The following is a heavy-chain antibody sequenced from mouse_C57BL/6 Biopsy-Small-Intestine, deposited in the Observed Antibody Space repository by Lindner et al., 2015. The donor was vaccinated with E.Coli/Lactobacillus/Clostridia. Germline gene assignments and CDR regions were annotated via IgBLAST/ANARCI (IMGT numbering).Heavy chain of an antibody. CDR3: ARSYGNSFDY. CDR1: GYAFSTYW. V-gene: IGHV1-80*01. CDR2: IYPGDGDT. Sequence: VQLQESGAELVKPGASVKISCKASGYAFSTYWMNWVKQRPGKGLEWIGQIYPGDGDTNYNGKFKGKATLTADKSSSTAYMQLSGLTSEDSAVYFCARSYGNSFDYWGQGTTLTVSS. J-gene: IGHJ2*01. D-gene: IGHD2-1*01.